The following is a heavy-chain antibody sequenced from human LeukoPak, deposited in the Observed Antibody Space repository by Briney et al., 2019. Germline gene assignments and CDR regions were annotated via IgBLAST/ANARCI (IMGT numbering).Heavy chain of an antibody. CDR1: GGSISSYY. CDR2: IYTSGST. D-gene: IGHD3-10*01. CDR3: ARHGLRRFGELEIDY. V-gene: IGHV4-4*09. Sequence: SETLSLTCTVSGGSISSYYWSWIRQPPGKGLEWIGYIYTSGSTNYNPPLKSRVTISVDPSKNQFSLKLSSVTAADTAVYYCARHGLRRFGELEIDYWGQGTLVTVSS. J-gene: IGHJ4*02.